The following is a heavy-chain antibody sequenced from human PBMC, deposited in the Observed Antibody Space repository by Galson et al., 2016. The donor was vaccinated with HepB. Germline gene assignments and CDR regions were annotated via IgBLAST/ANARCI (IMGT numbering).Heavy chain of an antibody. D-gene: IGHD5-12*01. Sequence: SVKVSCKASGYTFTDYYIHWVRQAPGQGLEWMGWINPNTGLSKNAETFQGRVTITTDTSVSTAYMELKWLRSDDTALYFCAGGRGYSGYDFIGGRCDFWGQGTLVTVSS. CDR1: GYTFTDYY. CDR2: INPNTGLS. J-gene: IGHJ4*02. CDR3: AGGRGYSGYDFIGGRCDF. V-gene: IGHV1-2*02.